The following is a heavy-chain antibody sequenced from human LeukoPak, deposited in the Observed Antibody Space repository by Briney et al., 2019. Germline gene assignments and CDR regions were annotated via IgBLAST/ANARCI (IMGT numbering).Heavy chain of an antibody. J-gene: IGHJ3*02. V-gene: IGHV4-61*02. CDR2: IYSSGST. Sequence: SQTLSLTYTVSGGSISSGSYSWSWIRQPAGKGLEWIGRIYSSGSTNYNPSLKSRVTISVDTSKKQFSLKLRSVTAADTAVYYCARVSTGRDAFDIWGQGTMVTVSS. D-gene: IGHD2/OR15-2a*01. CDR1: GGSISSGSYS. CDR3: ARVSTGRDAFDI.